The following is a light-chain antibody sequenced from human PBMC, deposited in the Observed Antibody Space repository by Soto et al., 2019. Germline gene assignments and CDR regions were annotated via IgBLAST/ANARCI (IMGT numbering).Light chain of an antibody. J-gene: IGKJ4*01. V-gene: IGKV1-8*01. CDR1: QGISSY. Sequence: AIRMTQSPSSLSASTGDRVTITCRASQGISSYLAWYQQKPGKAPKLLIYAASTLQSGVPSRFSGSGSGTDFTLTISCLQSEDFATYYCQQYYSYPLLTFGEGPRWRSN. CDR3: QQYYSYPLLT. CDR2: AAS.